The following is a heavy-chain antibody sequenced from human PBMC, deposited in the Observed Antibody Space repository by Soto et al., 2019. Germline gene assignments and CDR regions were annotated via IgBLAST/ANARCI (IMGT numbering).Heavy chain of an antibody. D-gene: IGHD5-12*01. Sequence: GGSLRLSCAASGFTFSSYAMHWVRQAPGKGLEWVAVISYDGGNKYYADSVKGRFTISRDNSKNTLYLQMNSLRAEDTAVYYCARAEDIVATISAFDIWGQGTMVTVSS. V-gene: IGHV3-30-3*01. J-gene: IGHJ3*02. CDR2: ISYDGGNK. CDR3: ARAEDIVATISAFDI. CDR1: GFTFSSYA.